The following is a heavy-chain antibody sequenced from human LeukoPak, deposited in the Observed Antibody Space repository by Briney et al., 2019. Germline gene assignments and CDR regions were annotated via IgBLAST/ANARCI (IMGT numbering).Heavy chain of an antibody. D-gene: IGHD6-13*01. CDR3: ARDRSLARGYYYYYYMDV. CDR1: GGSISSGGYY. Sequence: PSETLSLTCTVSGGSISSGGYYWSWIRQHPGKGLEWIGYIYYSGSTYYNPSLESRVTISVDTSKNQFSLKLSSVTAADTAVYYCARDRSLARGYYYYYYMDVWGKGTTVTVSS. CDR2: IYYSGST. J-gene: IGHJ6*03. V-gene: IGHV4-31*03.